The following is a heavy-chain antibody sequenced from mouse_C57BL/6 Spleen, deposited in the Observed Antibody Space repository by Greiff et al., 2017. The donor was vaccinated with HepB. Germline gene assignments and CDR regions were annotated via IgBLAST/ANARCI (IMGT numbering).Heavy chain of an antibody. CDR1: GYTFTSYW. CDR2: IDPSDSET. CDR3: ARGAFTTVVADYFDY. V-gene: IGHV1-52*01. J-gene: IGHJ2*01. Sequence: QVQLQQSGAELVRPGSSVKLSCKASGYTFTSYWMHWVKQRPIQGLEWIGNIDPSDSETHYNQKFKDKATLTVDKSSSTAYMQLSSLTSEDSAVYYCARGAFTTVVADYFDYWGQGTTLTVSS. D-gene: IGHD1-1*01.